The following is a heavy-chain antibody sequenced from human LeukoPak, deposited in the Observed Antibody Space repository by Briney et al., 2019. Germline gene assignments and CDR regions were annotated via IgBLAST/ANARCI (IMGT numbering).Heavy chain of an antibody. Sequence: GASGKVSCKASGGTFISYAISWVRQAPGQGLEWMGGIIPIFGTANYAQKFQGRVTITADESTSTAYMELSSLRSEDTAVYYCARCCSGGSCYYDYYYGMDVWGQGTTVTVSS. CDR3: ARCCSGGSCYYDYYYGMDV. CDR1: GGTFISYA. D-gene: IGHD2-15*01. CDR2: IIPIFGTA. J-gene: IGHJ6*02. V-gene: IGHV1-69*13.